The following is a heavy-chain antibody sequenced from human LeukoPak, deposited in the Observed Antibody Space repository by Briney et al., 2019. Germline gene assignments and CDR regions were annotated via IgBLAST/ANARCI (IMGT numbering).Heavy chain of an antibody. D-gene: IGHD2-15*01. CDR2: FQYDGSNK. CDR3: ASYCSGGSCYSEGFDY. J-gene: IGHJ4*02. V-gene: IGHV3-30*03. Sequence: GGSLRLSCAASGFTFSSYGMHWSRKPQGKGLEGLQVFQYDGSNKYYADSVKGRFTISRDNSKNTLYLQMNSLRAEDTAVYYCASYCSGGSCYSEGFDYWGQGTLVTVSS. CDR1: GFTFSSYG.